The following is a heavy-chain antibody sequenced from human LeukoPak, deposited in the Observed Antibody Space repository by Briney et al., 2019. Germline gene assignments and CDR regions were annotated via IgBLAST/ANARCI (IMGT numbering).Heavy chain of an antibody. CDR3: TRDGTPETIWSGYYIDY. CDR1: GFTFSSYS. Sequence: GGSLRLSCAASGFTFSSYSMNWVRQAPGKGLEWVGFIRSKVHGGTTEYAASVKGRFTISRDDSKSIAYLQMNSLKTEDTAVYYCTRDGTPETIWSGYYIDYWGQGTLVTVSS. V-gene: IGHV3-49*04. CDR2: IRSKVHGGTT. D-gene: IGHD3-3*01. J-gene: IGHJ4*02.